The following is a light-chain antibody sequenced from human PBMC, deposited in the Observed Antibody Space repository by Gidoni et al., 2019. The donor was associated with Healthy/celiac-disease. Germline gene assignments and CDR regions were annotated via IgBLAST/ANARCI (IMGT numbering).Light chain of an antibody. Sequence: SALPQPASVSGSPGQSIPISCTGTSSDVGGYNYVSWYQQHPGKAPKLMIYEVSNRPSGVSNRFSGSKSGNTASLTISGLQAEDEADYYCSSYTSSSTRVFGTGTKVTVL. J-gene: IGLJ1*01. CDR2: EVS. CDR3: SSYTSSSTRV. V-gene: IGLV2-14*01. CDR1: SSDVGGYNY.